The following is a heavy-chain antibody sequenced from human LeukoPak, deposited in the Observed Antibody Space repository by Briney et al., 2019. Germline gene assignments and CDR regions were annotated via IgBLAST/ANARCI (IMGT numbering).Heavy chain of an antibody. CDR3: ARSAYEQWHFYWYFDL. Sequence: GASVKVSCKASGYTFTSYGISWVRQAPGQGLEWMGWISAYNGNTNYAQKLQGRVTMTTDTSTSTAYMGLRSLRSDDTAVYYCARSAYEQWHFYWYFDLWGRGTLVAVSS. J-gene: IGHJ2*01. CDR1: GYTFTSYG. V-gene: IGHV1-18*01. CDR2: ISAYNGNT. D-gene: IGHD6-19*01.